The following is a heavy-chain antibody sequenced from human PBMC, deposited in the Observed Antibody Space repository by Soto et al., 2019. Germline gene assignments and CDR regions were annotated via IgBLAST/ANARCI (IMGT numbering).Heavy chain of an antibody. CDR3: AKERVDYGDYVD. J-gene: IGHJ4*02. Sequence: PGGSLRLSCAASGFTFSSFALSWVRQAPGKGLEWVSAISGSGDGTDYADSVKGRFTISRDNSKNTLFLQMNSLRAEDTAVYYCAKERVDYGDYVDWGQGTLVTVSS. D-gene: IGHD4-17*01. CDR2: ISGSGDGT. CDR1: GFTFSSFA. V-gene: IGHV3-23*01.